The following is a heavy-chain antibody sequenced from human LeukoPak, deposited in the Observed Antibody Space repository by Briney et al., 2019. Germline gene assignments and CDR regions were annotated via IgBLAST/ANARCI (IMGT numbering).Heavy chain of an antibody. J-gene: IGHJ4*02. D-gene: IGHD5-24*01. CDR1: GFTVSSNY. CDR3: ARATRDGYNQYYFDY. V-gene: IGHV3-66*01. Sequence: GGSLRLSCAASGFTVSSNYMSWVRQAPGKGLEWVSVIYSGGSTYYADSVKGRFTISRDNFKNTLYLQMNSLRAEDTAVYYCARATRDGYNQYYFDYWGQGTLVTVSS. CDR2: IYSGGST.